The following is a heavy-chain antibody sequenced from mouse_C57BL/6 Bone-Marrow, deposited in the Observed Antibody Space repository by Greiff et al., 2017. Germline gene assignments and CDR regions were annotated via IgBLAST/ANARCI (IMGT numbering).Heavy chain of an antibody. CDR2: IWSGGST. D-gene: IGHD2-2*01. CDR1: GFSLTSYG. J-gene: IGHJ4*01. V-gene: IGHV2-2*01. CDR3: ARMIYYGYDEGGGYAMDY. Sequence: VQLQESGPGLVQPSQSLSITCTVSGFSLTSYGVHWVRQSPGKGLEWLGVIWSGGSTDYNAAFISRLSISKDNSKSQVFFKMNSLQADDTAIYYCARMIYYGYDEGGGYAMDYWGQGTSVTVSS.